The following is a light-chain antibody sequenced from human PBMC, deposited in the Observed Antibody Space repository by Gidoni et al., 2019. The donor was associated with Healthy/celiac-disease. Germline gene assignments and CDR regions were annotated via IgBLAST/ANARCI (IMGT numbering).Light chain of an antibody. V-gene: IGKV1-39*01. CDR1: QSISSY. CDR3: QQSYSTLWT. J-gene: IGKJ1*01. Sequence: DIQLNQSPSSLSASVGDRVTITCRASQSISSYLNWYQQKPGKAPKLLIYAASSLQSGVPSRFSGSGSVTDFTLSISSLQPEDFATYYCQQSYSTLWTFXXXTKVEIK. CDR2: AAS.